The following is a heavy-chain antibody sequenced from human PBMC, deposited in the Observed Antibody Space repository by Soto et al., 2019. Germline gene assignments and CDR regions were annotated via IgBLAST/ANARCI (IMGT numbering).Heavy chain of an antibody. CDR3: ARQAARNYFDF. J-gene: IGHJ4*02. D-gene: IGHD6-6*01. CDR2: IDSRGRTI. Sequence: PGGSPRLSCPASGFNFSDYYMSWIRQAPGKGLEWVSYIDSRGRTIPYADSVKGRFTISRDKAKNSLDLQMNSLRAEDTAVYYCARQAARNYFDFWGQGTPVTVSS. V-gene: IGHV3-11*01. CDR1: GFNFSDYY.